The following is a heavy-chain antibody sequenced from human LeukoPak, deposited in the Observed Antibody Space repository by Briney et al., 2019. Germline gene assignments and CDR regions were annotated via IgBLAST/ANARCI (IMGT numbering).Heavy chain of an antibody. Sequence: PGGSLRLSCAASGFTFSSYAMIWVRQAPGKGLEWVSAISGSGDNTYYADSVKGRFTISRDNSKNTLYLQMNSLRAEDTAVYYCAKVLLITIILVVNADAFDIWGQGTMVTVSS. J-gene: IGHJ3*02. CDR2: ISGSGDNT. CDR1: GFTFSSYA. D-gene: IGHD3-22*01. CDR3: AKVLLITIILVVNADAFDI. V-gene: IGHV3-23*01.